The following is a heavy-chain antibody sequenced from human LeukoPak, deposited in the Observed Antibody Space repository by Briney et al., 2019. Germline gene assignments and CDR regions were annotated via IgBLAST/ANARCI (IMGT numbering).Heavy chain of an antibody. D-gene: IGHD3-3*01. Sequence: SETLSLTCTVSVGSISSHYWSWIRQPPGKGLEWVGYIYYSWSTNYNPSLKSRVTISVDTSKNQFSLKLSSVTAADTAVYYCARDALYYDFWSGYHPSGWFDPWGQGTLVTVSS. CDR1: VGSISSHY. J-gene: IGHJ5*02. CDR3: ARDALYYDFWSGYHPSGWFDP. V-gene: IGHV4-59*11. CDR2: IYYSWST.